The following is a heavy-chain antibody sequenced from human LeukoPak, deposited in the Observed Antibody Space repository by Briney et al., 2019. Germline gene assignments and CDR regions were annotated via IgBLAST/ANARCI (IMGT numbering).Heavy chain of an antibody. V-gene: IGHV3-48*01. Sequence: GGSLRLSYAASGFTFSTYSMNWVRQAPGRGLEWLSYISGGGSAIYYADSVKGRFTISRDNAKNSVSLQMNSLRAEDTAVYYCTNFKPPAPDALDIWGQGTMITVSS. CDR2: ISGGGSAI. D-gene: IGHD1-14*01. CDR3: TNFKPPAPDALDI. J-gene: IGHJ3*02. CDR1: GFTFSTYS.